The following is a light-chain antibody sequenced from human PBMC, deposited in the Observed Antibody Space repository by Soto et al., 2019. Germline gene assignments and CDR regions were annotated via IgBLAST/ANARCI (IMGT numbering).Light chain of an antibody. CDR2: EAS. V-gene: IGKV1-9*01. J-gene: IGKJ4*01. CDR1: KGITSY. Sequence: DIQLTQSPSFLSASVGDRVTITSRASKGITSYLLWYQQKPGKAPELLIYEASTLQSGVPSRFSGSGSGTEFTLTISSLQPEDFATYYCQHLNNYPLTFGGGTEVEIK. CDR3: QHLNNYPLT.